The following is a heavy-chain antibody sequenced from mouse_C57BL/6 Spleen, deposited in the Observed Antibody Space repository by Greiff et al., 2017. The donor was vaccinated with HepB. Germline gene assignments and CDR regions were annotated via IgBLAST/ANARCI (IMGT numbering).Heavy chain of an antibody. J-gene: IGHJ2*01. CDR3: ATTGTNYFDY. CDR2: ISSGSSTI. V-gene: IGHV5-17*01. CDR1: GFTFSVYG. Sequence: EVMLVESGGGLVKPGGSLKLSCAASGFTFSVYGMHWVRQAPEKGLEWVAYISSGSSTIYYADTVKGRFTISRDNAKNTLFLQMTSLRSEDTAMYYCATTGTNYFDYWGQGTTLTVSS. D-gene: IGHD4-1*02.